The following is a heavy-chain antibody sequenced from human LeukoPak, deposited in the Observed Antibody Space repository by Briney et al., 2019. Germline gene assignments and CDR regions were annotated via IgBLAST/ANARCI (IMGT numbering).Heavy chain of an antibody. CDR2: ISAYNGNT. CDR1: GYTFTSYG. V-gene: IGHV1-18*01. CDR3: ARDKRTWAPTDAFDI. Sequence: ASVKVSCKASGYTFTSYGISWVQQAPGQGLEWMGWISAYNGNTNYAQKLQGRVTMTRDTSISTAYMELSRLRSDDTAVYYCARDKRTWAPTDAFDIWGQGTMVTVSS. J-gene: IGHJ3*02.